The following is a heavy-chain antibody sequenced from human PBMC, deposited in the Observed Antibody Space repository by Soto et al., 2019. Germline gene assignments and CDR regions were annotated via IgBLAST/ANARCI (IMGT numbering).Heavy chain of an antibody. CDR3: XRGRYGDY. CDR1: GYGFTTYG. V-gene: IGHV1-18*01. J-gene: IGHJ4*02. Sequence: QVHLVQSGAEVKKPGASVKVSCKGSGYGFTTYGITWVRQAPGQGLEWMAWISAHNGNTNYAQKLQGRVTVTRDTXXXXXXXXXXXXXXXXXAXXXXXRGRYGDYWGQGALVTVSS. D-gene: IGHD1-26*01. CDR2: ISAHNGNT.